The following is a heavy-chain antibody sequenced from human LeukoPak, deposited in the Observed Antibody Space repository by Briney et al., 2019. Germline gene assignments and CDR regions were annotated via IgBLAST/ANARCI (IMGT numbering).Heavy chain of an antibody. Sequence: SQTLSLTCTVSGDSISSGDYYWSWIRQPAGKGLEWIGRISSSGSTNYNPSLKSRVTISVDTPKNQFSLKLSSVTAADTAVYFCARGPYSYDSSGAFDIWGQGTM. CDR2: ISSSGST. J-gene: IGHJ3*02. V-gene: IGHV4-61*02. CDR3: ARGPYSYDSSGAFDI. CDR1: GDSISSGDYY. D-gene: IGHD3-22*01.